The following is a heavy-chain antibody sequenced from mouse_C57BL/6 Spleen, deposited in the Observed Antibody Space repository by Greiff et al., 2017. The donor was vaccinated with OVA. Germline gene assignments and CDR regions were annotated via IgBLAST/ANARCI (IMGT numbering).Heavy chain of an antibody. J-gene: IGHJ2*01. D-gene: IGHD4-1*01. V-gene: IGHV14-4*01. CDR3: TTFAWGY. CDR2: IDPENGDT. Sequence: EVQLQQSGAELVRPGASVKLSCTASGFNIKDDYMHWVKQRPEQGLEWIGWIDPENGDTEYAPKFQGKATITADTSSNTAYLQLSSLTSEDTAVYYCTTFAWGYWGQGTTLTVSS. CDR1: GFNIKDDY.